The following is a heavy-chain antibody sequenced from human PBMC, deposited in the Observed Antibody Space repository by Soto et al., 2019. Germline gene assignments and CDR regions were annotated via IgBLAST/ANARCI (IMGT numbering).Heavy chain of an antibody. V-gene: IGHV3-20*04. D-gene: IGHD6-13*01. J-gene: IGHJ3*02. CDR3: ARKGLAQYSSSWYGAFDI. CDR2: INWNGGST. CDR1: GFTFDDYG. Sequence: WGSLRLSCAASGFTFDDYGMSWVRQAPGKGLEWVSGINWNGGSTGYADSVKGRFTISRDNAKNSLYLQMNSLRAEDTALYYCARKGLAQYSSSWYGAFDIWGQGTMVTVSS.